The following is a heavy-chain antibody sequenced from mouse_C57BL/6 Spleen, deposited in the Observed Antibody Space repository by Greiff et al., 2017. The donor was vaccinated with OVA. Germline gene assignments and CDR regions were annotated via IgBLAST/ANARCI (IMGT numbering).Heavy chain of an antibody. CDR1: GYTFTSYW. Sequence: QVQLQQSGAELVKPGASVKLSCKASGYTFTSYWMQWVKQRPGQGLEWIGEIDPSDSYTNYNQKFKGKATLTVDTSSSTAYMQLSSLTSEDSAVYYCARSYYDYDLFAYWGQGTLVTVSA. CDR3: ARSYYDYDLFAY. CDR2: IDPSDSYT. J-gene: IGHJ3*01. V-gene: IGHV1-50*01. D-gene: IGHD2-4*01.